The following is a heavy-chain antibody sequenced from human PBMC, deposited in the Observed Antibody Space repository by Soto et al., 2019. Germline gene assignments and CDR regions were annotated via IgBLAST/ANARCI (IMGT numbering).Heavy chain of an antibody. V-gene: IGHV3-30*03. Sequence: GGSLRLSCAASGFTFSSYGMHWVRQAPGKGLEWVAVISYDGSNKYYADSVKGRFTISRDNSKNTLYLQMNSLRAEDTAVYYCATDIVVVPADMNFDYWGQGTLVTVSS. CDR2: ISYDGSNK. D-gene: IGHD2-2*01. J-gene: IGHJ4*02. CDR3: ATDIVVVPADMNFDY. CDR1: GFTFSSYG.